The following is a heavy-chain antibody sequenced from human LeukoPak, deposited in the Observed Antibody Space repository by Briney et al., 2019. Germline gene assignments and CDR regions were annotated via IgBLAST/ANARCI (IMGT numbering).Heavy chain of an antibody. CDR1: GYTSTSYA. CDR2: INPNNGGT. Sequence: GASVKVSCKASGYTSTSYAMHWVRQAPGQRLEWMGRINPNNGGTNYAQKFQGRVTMTRDMSMSTAYMELSRLRSVDTAVYYCAGEDNSSGYRPFDIWGQGTMVTVPS. CDR3: AGEDNSSGYRPFDI. D-gene: IGHD3-22*01. J-gene: IGHJ3*02. V-gene: IGHV1-2*06.